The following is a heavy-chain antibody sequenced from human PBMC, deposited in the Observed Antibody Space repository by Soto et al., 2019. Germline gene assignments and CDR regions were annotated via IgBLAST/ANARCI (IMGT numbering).Heavy chain of an antibody. CDR3: ATNYGSGSAHFDY. V-gene: IGHV1-69*02. CDR2: VIPMVGMS. CDR1: GGTFNFYS. D-gene: IGHD3-10*01. Sequence: QGQLVQSGAEVKKPGSSVKVSCTASGGTFNFYSISWVRQAPGQGLEWVGRVIPMVGMSEYAQKFQGRVTITADKSASTAYMNLRSLRSEDRAVYDCATNYGSGSAHFDYWGQGTLVTVSS. J-gene: IGHJ4*02.